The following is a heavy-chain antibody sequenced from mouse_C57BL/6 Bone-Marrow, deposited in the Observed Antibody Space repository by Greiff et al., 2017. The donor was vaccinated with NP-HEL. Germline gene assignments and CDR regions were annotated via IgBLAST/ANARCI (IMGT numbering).Heavy chain of an antibody. Sequence: QVQLQQSGPGLVAPSQSLSITCTVSGFSLTSYGVHWVRQPPGKGLEWLVVIWSDGSTTYNSALKSRLSISKDNSKSQVFLKMNSLQTDDTAMYYCARHITTVVGAMDYWGQGTSVTVSS. CDR3: ARHITTVVGAMDY. D-gene: IGHD1-1*01. J-gene: IGHJ4*01. CDR1: GFSLTSYG. V-gene: IGHV2-6-1*01. CDR2: IWSDGST.